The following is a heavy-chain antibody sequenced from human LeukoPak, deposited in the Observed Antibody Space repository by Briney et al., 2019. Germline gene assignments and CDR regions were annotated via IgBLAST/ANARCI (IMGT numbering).Heavy chain of an antibody. J-gene: IGHJ5*02. CDR1: GGSFSGYY. CDR3: ARGIIVNTAMVPYNWFDP. D-gene: IGHD5-18*01. V-gene: IGHV4-34*01. CDR2: INHSGST. Sequence: SETLSLTCAVYGGSFSGYYWSWIRQPPGKGLEWIGEINHSGSTNYNPSLESRVTISVDTSKNQFSLKLSSVTAADTAVYYCARGIIVNTAMVPYNWFDPWGQGTLVTVSS.